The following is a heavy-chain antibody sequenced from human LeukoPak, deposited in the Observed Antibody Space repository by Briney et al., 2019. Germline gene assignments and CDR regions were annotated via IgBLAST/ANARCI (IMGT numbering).Heavy chain of an antibody. Sequence: SVKVSCKASGFTFSNSAVQWVQQARGQRLEWIGWIVVGSGNTNYAQKFQERVTITRDMSTSTAYMELSSLRSEDTAVYYCTSDPTFYSGRYCFDYWGQGTLVTVSS. CDR1: GFTFSNSA. CDR3: TSDPTFYSGRYCFDY. V-gene: IGHV1-58*01. CDR2: IVVGSGNT. D-gene: IGHD1-26*01. J-gene: IGHJ4*02.